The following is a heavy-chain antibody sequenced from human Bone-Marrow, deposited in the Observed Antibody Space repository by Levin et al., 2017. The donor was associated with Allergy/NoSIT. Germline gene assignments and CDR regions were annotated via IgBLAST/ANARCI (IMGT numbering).Heavy chain of an antibody. Sequence: KHGESLKISCTISGYLLSDLSVHWVRQAPGKGLEWMGHFGGADRKVTYTQKFHGRVTLTEDTSTQTAYMELSGLRSEDTAVYYCATKIYCSSTTCDDDDWYLDLWGRGTLVTVSS. V-gene: IGHV1-24*01. CDR3: ATKIYCSSTTCDDDDWYLDL. CDR1: GYLLSDLS. D-gene: IGHD2-2*01. CDR2: FGGADRKV. J-gene: IGHJ2*01.